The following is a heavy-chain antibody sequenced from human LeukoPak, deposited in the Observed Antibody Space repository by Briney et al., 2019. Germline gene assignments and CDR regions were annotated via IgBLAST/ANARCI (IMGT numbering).Heavy chain of an antibody. Sequence: SESLSLTGTVAGGSISISSYWWGWIRQPRGKGLEWIGSIYYSGSTYYNPSLKSRVTISVDTSKNQFSLKLSSVTAADAAVYYCARDLYYDSSGPFDYWGQGTLVTVSS. CDR2: IYYSGST. V-gene: IGHV4-39*07. D-gene: IGHD3-22*01. CDR3: ARDLYYDSSGPFDY. J-gene: IGHJ4*02. CDR1: GGSISISSYW.